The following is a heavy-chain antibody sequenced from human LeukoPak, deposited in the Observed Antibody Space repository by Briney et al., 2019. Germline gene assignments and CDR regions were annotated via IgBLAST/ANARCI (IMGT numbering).Heavy chain of an antibody. D-gene: IGHD5-18*01. Sequence: PGGSLRLSCAVPGFSFSSFGMHWVRQAPGQGMKWIAFIGFDGNKKYYANSLKGRFAISRGNSMNTLYLQMNSLTTDDTAVYFCAKDLSYGLEIPGYWGQGTLVTVSS. V-gene: IGHV3-30*02. CDR2: IGFDGNKK. CDR1: GFSFSSFG. CDR3: AKDLSYGLEIPGY. J-gene: IGHJ4*02.